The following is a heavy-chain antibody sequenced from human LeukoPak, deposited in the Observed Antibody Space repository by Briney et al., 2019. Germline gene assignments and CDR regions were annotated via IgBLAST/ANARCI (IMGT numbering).Heavy chain of an antibody. V-gene: IGHV3-74*01. J-gene: IGHJ4*02. D-gene: IGHD3-10*01. Sequence: GGSLRLSCAASGFTFSSYWMHWVRQAPGKGLVWVSRIHTDGSSTSYADSVKGRFTISRDNAKNMLYPQMNRLRAEDTAVYYCARVEAMVFHSGDYWGQGTLVTVSS. CDR1: GFTFSSYW. CDR3: ARVEAMVFHSGDY. CDR2: IHTDGSST.